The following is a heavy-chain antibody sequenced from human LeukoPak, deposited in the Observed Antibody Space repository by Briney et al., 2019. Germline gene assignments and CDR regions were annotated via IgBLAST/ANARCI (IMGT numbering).Heavy chain of an antibody. CDR2: IYYGGTT. CDR3: ARYRRATTVTTRGEFDY. D-gene: IGHD4-17*01. V-gene: IGHV4-39*01. Sequence: PSETLSLTCTVSGGSISSSSYYWGWIRQPPGKGLEWIGSIYYGGTTYYNPSLKSRVTISVDTSKNQFSLKLSSVTAADTAVYYCARYRRATTVTTRGEFDYWGQGTLVTVSS. CDR1: GGSISSSSYY. J-gene: IGHJ4*02.